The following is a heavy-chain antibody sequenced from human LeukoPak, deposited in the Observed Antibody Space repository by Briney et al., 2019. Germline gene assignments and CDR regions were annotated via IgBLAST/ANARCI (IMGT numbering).Heavy chain of an antibody. D-gene: IGHD5-24*01. CDR2: IKSRTDGGTT. V-gene: IGHV3-15*01. Sequence: GGALRLSCAGSGFTFSSAWMTWVRQTPGKGLEWVGHIKSRTDGGTTDYAAPVKGRFTVSRDDSTNTVYLQMNSLKTEDSAVYYCATKFYRNGYNYWGQGTLVTVSS. J-gene: IGHJ4*02. CDR3: ATKFYRNGYNY. CDR1: GFTFSSAW.